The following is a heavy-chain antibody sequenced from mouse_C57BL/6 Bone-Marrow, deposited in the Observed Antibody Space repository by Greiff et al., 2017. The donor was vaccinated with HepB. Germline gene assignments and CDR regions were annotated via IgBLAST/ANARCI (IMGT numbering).Heavy chain of an antibody. CDR2: ISSGSSTI. CDR1: GFTFSDYG. Sequence: EVQLVESGGGLVKPGGSLKLSCAASGFTFSDYGMHWVRQAPEKGLEWVAYISSGSSTIYYADTVKGRFTISRDNAKNTLFLQMTSLRSEDTAMYYCARIYYGYDEDYFDYWGQGTTLTVSS. J-gene: IGHJ2*01. D-gene: IGHD2-2*01. CDR3: ARIYYGYDEDYFDY. V-gene: IGHV5-17*01.